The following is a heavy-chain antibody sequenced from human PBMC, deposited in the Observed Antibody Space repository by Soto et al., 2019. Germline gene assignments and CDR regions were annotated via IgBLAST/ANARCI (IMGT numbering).Heavy chain of an antibody. CDR1: GFSLSPYW. V-gene: IGHV3-74*03. CDR2: LSSDVFGA. Sequence: WGSLRLSCAASGFSLSPYWMHWVRQVPGRGLEWVARLSSDVFGAAYADSVKGRFFISRDIARNTLSLQMNSLRADDTAVYYCARDLGGPDYWGRGTSVTVSS. D-gene: IGHD3-16*01. CDR3: ARDLGGPDY. J-gene: IGHJ4*02.